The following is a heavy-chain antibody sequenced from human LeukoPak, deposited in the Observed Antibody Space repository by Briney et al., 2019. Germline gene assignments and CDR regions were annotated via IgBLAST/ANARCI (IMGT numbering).Heavy chain of an antibody. D-gene: IGHD6-13*01. CDR1: GGSISSHY. CDR3: ARENSNSWYLDY. CDR2: IHYTGNT. J-gene: IGHJ4*02. Sequence: SETLSLTCTVSGGSISSHYWSWIRQPPGKGLEWIGYIHYTGNTNYNPYNPSLKSRVTISIDTSKNQFSLKLSSVTAADTAVYYCARENSNSWYLDYWGQGTLVTVSS. V-gene: IGHV4-59*11.